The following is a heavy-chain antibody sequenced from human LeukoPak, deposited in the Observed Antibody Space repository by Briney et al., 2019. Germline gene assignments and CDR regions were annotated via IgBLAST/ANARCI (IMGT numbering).Heavy chain of an antibody. CDR2: IRSDGSTI. J-gene: IGHJ4*02. V-gene: IGHV3-11*01. D-gene: IGHD3-22*01. Sequence: GGSLRLSCSASGFTFSYYDMNWIRQAPGKGLEWVSYIRSDGSTIYDADSVKGRFIISRDNARNSLYLQMNSLRAEDTAVYYCAREGRGYYGDFDFWGQGTLVTVS. CDR1: GFTFSYYD. CDR3: AREGRGYYGDFDF.